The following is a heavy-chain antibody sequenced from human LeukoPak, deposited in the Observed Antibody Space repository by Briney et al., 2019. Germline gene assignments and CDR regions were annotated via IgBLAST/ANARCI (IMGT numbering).Heavy chain of an antibody. CDR1: GFTFSSYG. V-gene: IGHV3-30*18. CDR2: ISYDGSNK. CDR3: AKDPSITMIPPGGYFDY. J-gene: IGHJ4*02. Sequence: GGSLRLSCAASGFTFSSYGMHWVRQAPGKGLEWVAVISYDGSNKYYADSVKGRFTISRDNSKNTLYLQMNSLRAEDTAVYYCAKDPSITMIPPGGYFDYWGQGTLVTVSS. D-gene: IGHD3-22*01.